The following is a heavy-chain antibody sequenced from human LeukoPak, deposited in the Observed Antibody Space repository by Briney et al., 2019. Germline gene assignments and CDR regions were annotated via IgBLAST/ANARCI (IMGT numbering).Heavy chain of an antibody. CDR3: AKDGRPYYYDSSGEFDY. CDR2: ISYDGSNK. D-gene: IGHD3-22*01. V-gene: IGHV3-30*18. Sequence: GGSLRLSCAVSGFTFSSYDMHWVRQAPGKGLEWVAVISYDGSNKYYADSVKGRFTISRDNSKNTLYLQMNGLRAEDTAVYYCAKDGRPYYYDSSGEFDYWGQGTLVTVSS. J-gene: IGHJ4*02. CDR1: GFTFSSYD.